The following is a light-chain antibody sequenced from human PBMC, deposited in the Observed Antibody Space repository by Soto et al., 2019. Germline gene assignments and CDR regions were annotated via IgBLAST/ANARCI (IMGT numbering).Light chain of an antibody. CDR1: SSDVGGYNY. V-gene: IGLV2-8*01. CDR3: SSYAGSNVV. Sequence: QSALTQPPSASGSPGQSVTISCTGTSSDVGGYNYVSWYQQHPGKAPKLMIYEVSKRPSGVPDRFSGSKSGNTASLTVPGLQAEDEADYYCSSYAGSNVVFGTGTKVTVL. CDR2: EVS. J-gene: IGLJ1*01.